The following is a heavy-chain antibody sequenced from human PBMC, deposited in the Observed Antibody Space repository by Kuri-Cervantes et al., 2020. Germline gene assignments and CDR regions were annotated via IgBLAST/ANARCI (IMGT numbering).Heavy chain of an antibody. Sequence: GESLKISCAASGFTFSDYYMSWIRQAPGKGLEWVSLISWNGGSTYYADSVKGRFTISRDNSKNSLYLQMNSLRSEDTALYYCAKDLSSIAARRGMYYGMDVWGQGTTVTVSS. CDR1: GFTFSDYY. CDR2: ISWNGGST. J-gene: IGHJ6*02. D-gene: IGHD6-6*01. CDR3: AKDLSSIAARRGMYYGMDV. V-gene: IGHV3-43*01.